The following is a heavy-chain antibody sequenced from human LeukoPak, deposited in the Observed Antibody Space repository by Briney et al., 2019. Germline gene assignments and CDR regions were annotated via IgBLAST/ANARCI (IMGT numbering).Heavy chain of an antibody. V-gene: IGHV3-7*01. CDR3: AGRIFDI. CDR1: GFTFGNYW. J-gene: IGHJ3*02. CDR2: IKEDGSEK. Sequence: PRGALRLSCAGYGFTFGNYWMAWVRQAPGKGLEWVANIKEDGSEKYYLDSVEGRFTISRDNAKSSVYLQMNSLRAEDTAVYCCAGRIFDIWGQGTMVTVSS.